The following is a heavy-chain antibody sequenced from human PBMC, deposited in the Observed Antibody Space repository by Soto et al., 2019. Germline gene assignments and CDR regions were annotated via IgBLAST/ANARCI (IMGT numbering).Heavy chain of an antibody. CDR1: GFTFSSYW. CDR3: ARAPPSYGMDV. CDR2: TNSDGSST. Sequence: EVQLVESGGDLVQPGGSLRLSCAASGFTFSSYWMHWVRQAPGKGLVWVSRTNSDGSSTSYADSVKGRFTISRDNAKNPLYLQMNSLRAEDTAVYYCARAPPSYGMDVWGQGTTVTVSS. V-gene: IGHV3-74*01. J-gene: IGHJ6*02.